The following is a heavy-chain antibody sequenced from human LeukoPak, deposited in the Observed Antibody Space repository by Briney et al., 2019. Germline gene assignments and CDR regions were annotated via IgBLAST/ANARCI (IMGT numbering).Heavy chain of an antibody. Sequence: GGSLRLSCAASGFTFNDFAMTWVRQAPGKGLEWVSSIGDAGTYYADSVKGRFTISRDNSKNMLYLQLNGLGAGDTAMYYCAKNLGPFDVRGQGTMVTVPS. CDR3: AKNLGPFDV. J-gene: IGHJ3*01. CDR2: IGDAGT. V-gene: IGHV3-23*01. D-gene: IGHD3-16*01. CDR1: GFTFNDFA.